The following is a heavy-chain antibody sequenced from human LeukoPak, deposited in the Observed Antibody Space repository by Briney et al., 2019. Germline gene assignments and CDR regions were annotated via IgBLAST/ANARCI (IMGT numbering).Heavy chain of an antibody. CDR1: GYTFTSYD. J-gene: IGHJ4*02. Sequence: ASVKVSCKASGYTFTSYDINWVRQATGQGLEWMGWMNPNSGNTGYAQKFQGRVTITRNTSISTAYMELSSLRSEDTAVYYGARGLLYSSSFPYWGQGTLVTVSS. CDR3: ARGLLYSSSFPY. CDR2: MNPNSGNT. D-gene: IGHD6-6*01. V-gene: IGHV1-8*03.